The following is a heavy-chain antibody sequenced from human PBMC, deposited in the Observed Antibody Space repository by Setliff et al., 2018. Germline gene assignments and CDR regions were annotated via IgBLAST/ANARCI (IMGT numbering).Heavy chain of an antibody. D-gene: IGHD2-21*02. V-gene: IGHV1-24*01. CDR3: ATFELLTGVGTAMTQFDY. CDR2: FDPEDGET. J-gene: IGHJ4*02. CDR1: GYTLTELS. Sequence: ASVKVSCKVSGYTLTELSMHWVRQAPGKGLEWMGGFDPEDGETIYAQKFQGRVTMSEDTSTDTAYMELSSLKSEDTAVYYCATFELLTGVGTAMTQFDYWGQGTLVTVSS.